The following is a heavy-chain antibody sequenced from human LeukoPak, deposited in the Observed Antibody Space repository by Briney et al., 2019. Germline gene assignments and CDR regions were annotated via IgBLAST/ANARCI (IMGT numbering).Heavy chain of an antibody. V-gene: IGHV4-59*01. D-gene: IGHD3-22*01. CDR2: SYYSGST. Sequence: SETLSLTCTVSGGSISSYYWSWIRQPPGKGLEWIGYSYYSGSTNYNPSLKSRVTISVDTSKNQFSLQLSSVTAADTAVYYCARPYYYETSAYHYWGQGTLVTVSS. J-gene: IGHJ4*02. CDR3: ARPYYYETSAYHY. CDR1: GGSISSYY.